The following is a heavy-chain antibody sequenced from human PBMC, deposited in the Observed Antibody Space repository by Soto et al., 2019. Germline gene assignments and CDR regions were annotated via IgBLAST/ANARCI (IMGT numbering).Heavy chain of an antibody. J-gene: IGHJ3*01. V-gene: IGHV3-53*01. Sequence: DVQLVESGGGLIQPGESLRLSCAAFGLTISGKKYVAWVRQAPGKGLEWVSALYDVDGSFYADSVKGRFTTSSASSKTTVYLQMNDLRPDDTAVYYCATWHEREHAYDVLGQGTTVTVSS. CDR3: ATWHEREHAYDV. CDR1: GLTISGKKY. CDR2: LYDVDGS. D-gene: IGHD1-1*01.